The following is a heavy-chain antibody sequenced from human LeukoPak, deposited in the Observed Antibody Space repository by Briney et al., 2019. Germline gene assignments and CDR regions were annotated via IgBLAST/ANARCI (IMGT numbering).Heavy chain of an antibody. J-gene: IGHJ4*02. D-gene: IGHD2-21*01. Sequence: GGSLRLSCAASGFTFSSYWMSWVRQAPGKGLEWVANIKQDGSEKYYVDSVKGRFTISRDNAKNSLYLQMNSLRAEDTAVYYCVKYGGDLGVAFDCWGQGTLVTVSS. CDR3: VKYGGDLGVAFDC. CDR1: GFTFSSYW. V-gene: IGHV3-7*01. CDR2: IKQDGSEK.